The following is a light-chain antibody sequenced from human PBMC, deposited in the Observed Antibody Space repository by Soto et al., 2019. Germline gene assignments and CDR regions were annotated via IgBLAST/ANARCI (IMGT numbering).Light chain of an antibody. Sequence: DIVMTQSPDSLAVSLGERATVNCKSSQSVLSSSDNKNYLAWYQQKLGQSPKLLIYWASTRESGVPDRFSGSGSGTDFTLTISSLQAEDVAVYYCQQYYSAPYTFGQGTKLGIK. CDR1: QSVLSSSDNKNY. CDR3: QQYYSAPYT. CDR2: WAS. V-gene: IGKV4-1*01. J-gene: IGKJ2*01.